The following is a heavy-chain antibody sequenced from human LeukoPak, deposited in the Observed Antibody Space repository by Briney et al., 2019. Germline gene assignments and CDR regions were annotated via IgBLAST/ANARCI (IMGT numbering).Heavy chain of an antibody. Sequence: SVKVSCKASGGTFSSYAISWVRQAPGQGLEWMGRIIPILGIANYAQKFQGRVTITADKSTSTAYMELSSLRSEGTAVYYCARSTVTSTTGDAFDIWGQGTMVTVSS. V-gene: IGHV1-69*04. J-gene: IGHJ3*02. CDR3: ARSTVTSTTGDAFDI. CDR2: IIPILGIA. CDR1: GGTFSSYA. D-gene: IGHD4-17*01.